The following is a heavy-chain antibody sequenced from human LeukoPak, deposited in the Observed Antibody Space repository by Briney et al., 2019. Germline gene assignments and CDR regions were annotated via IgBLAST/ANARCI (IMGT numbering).Heavy chain of an antibody. J-gene: IGHJ6*03. Sequence: SETLSLTCTVSGGSISSYYWSWIRQPPGKGLEWIGYIYYSGTTNYNPSLKSRVTISVDTSKNQFSLKLSSVTAADTAVYYCARGHGSGSYYNGYYYYMDVWGNGTTVTISS. V-gene: IGHV4-59*01. D-gene: IGHD3-10*01. CDR2: IYYSGTT. CDR3: ARGHGSGSYYNGYYYYMDV. CDR1: GGSISSYY.